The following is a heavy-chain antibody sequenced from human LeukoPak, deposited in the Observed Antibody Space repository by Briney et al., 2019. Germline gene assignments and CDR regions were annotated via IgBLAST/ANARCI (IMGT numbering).Heavy chain of an antibody. J-gene: IGHJ4*02. CDR1: GYTFATYW. V-gene: IGHV5-51*01. D-gene: IGHD2-2*01. CDR2: NYPSDSDT. CDR3: TGTPRLVAHAFYFDQ. Sequence: GEALKISCKGFGYTFATYWIGWERQMPGKGPEWMGTNYPSDSDTRYSPSFQGHVTISADKSITTAYLQWSSLRASDSAMYYCTGTPRLVAHAFYFDQWGRGTLVTVSS.